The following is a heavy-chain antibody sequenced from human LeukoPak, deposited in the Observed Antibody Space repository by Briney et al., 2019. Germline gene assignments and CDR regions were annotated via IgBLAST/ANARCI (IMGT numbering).Heavy chain of an antibody. CDR1: GFTFSSYA. J-gene: IGHJ6*02. Sequence: GGSLRLSCAASGFTFSSYAMSWVRQAPGKGLEWVSAISGSGGSTYYADSVKGRFTISRDNSKNTLYLQMNSLRAEDTAVYYCAKDETWGSSWSHYYYYYGMDVWGQGTTVTVSS. V-gene: IGHV3-23*01. CDR2: ISGSGGST. D-gene: IGHD6-13*01. CDR3: AKDETWGSSWSHYYYYYGMDV.